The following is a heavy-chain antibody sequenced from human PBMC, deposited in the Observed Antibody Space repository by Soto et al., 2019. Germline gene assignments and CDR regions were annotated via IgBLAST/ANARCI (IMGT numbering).Heavy chain of an antibody. D-gene: IGHD6-19*01. CDR3: ARLPSVGQWLVLDIFYY. Sequence: ASVKVSCKASGYTFTSYAMHWVRQAPGQRLEWMGWINAGNGNTKYSQKFQGRVTITRDTSASTAYMELSSLRSEDTAVYYCARLPSVGQWLVLDIFYYWGQRTLVTVSA. J-gene: IGHJ4*02. V-gene: IGHV1-3*01. CDR1: GYTFTSYA. CDR2: INAGNGNT.